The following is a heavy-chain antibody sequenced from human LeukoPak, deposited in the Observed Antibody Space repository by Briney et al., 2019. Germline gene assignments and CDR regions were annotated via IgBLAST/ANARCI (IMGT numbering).Heavy chain of an antibody. D-gene: IGHD3-16*01. CDR1: SDSISSTYYY. V-gene: IGHV4-39*01. CDR3: ARQATFGYAYAYYFDL. CDR2: FHYSGSN. Sequence: SETLSLTCTVSSDSISSTYYYWGWIRQPPDKGLEWIGTFHYSGSNYYNPSLKSRITLSVDTSKNQFSLSLTSVTAADTAVYFCARQATFGYAYAYYFDLWGQGTLVTVSS. J-gene: IGHJ4*02.